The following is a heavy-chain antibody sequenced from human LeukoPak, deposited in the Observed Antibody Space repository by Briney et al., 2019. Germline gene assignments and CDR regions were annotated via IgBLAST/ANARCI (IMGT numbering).Heavy chain of an antibody. V-gene: IGHV4-59*12. J-gene: IGHJ6*03. CDR1: GASISSYY. Sequence: SETLSLTCTVSGASISSYYWSWIRQPPGKGLEWIGYIHYSGGTNHNPSLKSRVTISVDTSKNQFSLKLSSVTAADTAVYYCARAGDWNDPYYYYYCMDVWGKGTTVTISS. CDR2: IHYSGGT. D-gene: IGHD1-1*01. CDR3: ARAGDWNDPYYYYYCMDV.